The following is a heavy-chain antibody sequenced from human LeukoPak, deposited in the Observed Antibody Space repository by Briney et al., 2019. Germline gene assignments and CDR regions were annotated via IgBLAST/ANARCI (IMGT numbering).Heavy chain of an antibody. CDR3: ARGGYDFWSGYPS. V-gene: IGHV3-48*01. J-gene: IGHJ4*02. D-gene: IGHD3-3*01. CDR2: ISSSSSTI. CDR1: GFTLSSYS. Sequence: GGSLRLSCAASGFTLSSYSMNWVRQAPGKGLEWVSYISSSSSTIYYADSVKGRFTISRDNAKNSLYLQMNSLRAEDTAVYYCARGGYDFWSGYPSGGQGTLVTVSS.